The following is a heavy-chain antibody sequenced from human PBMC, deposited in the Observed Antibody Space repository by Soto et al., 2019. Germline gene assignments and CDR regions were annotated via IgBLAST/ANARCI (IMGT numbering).Heavy chain of an antibody. D-gene: IGHD1-26*01. V-gene: IGHV1-3*01. Sequence: QVQLVQSGAEVKKPGASVKVSCKASGYTFTNYAMHWVRQAPGQRLEWMGWINAGNGNTKYSQKFQGRVTITRDTSASTAYMELSSLRSEDTAVYYCARVGSLYCYFDLWGRRTLVTVSS. CDR3: ARVGSLYCYFDL. CDR1: GYTFTNYA. CDR2: INAGNGNT. J-gene: IGHJ2*01.